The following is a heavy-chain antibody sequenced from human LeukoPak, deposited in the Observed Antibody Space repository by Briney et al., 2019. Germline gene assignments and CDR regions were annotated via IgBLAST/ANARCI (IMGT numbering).Heavy chain of an antibody. CDR3: ARSKYSGSFDS. J-gene: IGHJ4*02. CDR1: GGSISSYY. V-gene: IGHV4-4*07. Sequence: SETLSLTCTVSGGSISSYYWSWIRQPAGKGLEWIGRIYTSGSTKYNPSLESRVTISEHTSKNQFSLKLSSVTAADTAVYYCARSKYSGSFDSWGQGTQVYVSS. D-gene: IGHD1-26*01. CDR2: IYTSGST.